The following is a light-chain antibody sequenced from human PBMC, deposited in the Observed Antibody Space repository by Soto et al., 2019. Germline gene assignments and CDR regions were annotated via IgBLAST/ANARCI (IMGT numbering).Light chain of an antibody. CDR2: NVS. CDR1: SSDVVGYNY. CDR3: SSFTSSNTVL. Sequence: QSALTQPASVSGSPGQSITISCTGTSSDVVGYNYVSWYQQHPGKAPKLIIYNVSNRPSGVSNRFSGSKSGNTASLTISGLQAEDEGHYYCSSFTSSNTVLFGGGTKVTVL. J-gene: IGLJ2*01. V-gene: IGLV2-14*01.